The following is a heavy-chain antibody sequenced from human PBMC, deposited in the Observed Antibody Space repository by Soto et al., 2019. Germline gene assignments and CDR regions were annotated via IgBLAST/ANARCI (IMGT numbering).Heavy chain of an antibody. Sequence: QVQLQESGPGLVKPSGTLSLTCTVSGASISSTSSGDWWSWVRQPPGKGLEWIGEVHHSANTNYNPSLKSRVTVSVDKSMNQFSLRLSSVTAADTAVYYCAKMVGATRVDYWGQGTRVTVSS. CDR1: GASISSTSSGDW. J-gene: IGHJ4*02. CDR3: AKMVGATRVDY. CDR2: VHHSANT. D-gene: IGHD1-26*01. V-gene: IGHV4-4*02.